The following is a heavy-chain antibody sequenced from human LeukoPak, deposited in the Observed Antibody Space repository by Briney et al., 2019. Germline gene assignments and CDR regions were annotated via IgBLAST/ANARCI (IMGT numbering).Heavy chain of an antibody. J-gene: IGHJ6*02. CDR3: ARHRPFVGFGESRTFTYYYYGMDV. D-gene: IGHD3-10*01. Sequence: PSETLSLTCTVSGGSISSSSYYWGWIRQPPGKGLEWIGSIYYSGSTYYNPSPKSRVTISVDTSKNQFSLKLSSVTAADTAVYYCARHRPFVGFGESRTFTYYYYGMDVWGQGTTVTVSS. CDR2: IYYSGST. CDR1: GGSISSSSYY. V-gene: IGHV4-39*01.